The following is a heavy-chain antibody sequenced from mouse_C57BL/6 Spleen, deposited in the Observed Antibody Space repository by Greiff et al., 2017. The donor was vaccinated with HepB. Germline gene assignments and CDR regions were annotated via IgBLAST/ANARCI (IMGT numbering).Heavy chain of an antibody. D-gene: IGHD2-4*01. CDR1: GYTFTDYE. CDR3: TRSGDYLYYAMDY. Sequence: VQVVESGAELVRPGASVTLSCKASGYTFTDYEMHWVKQTPVHGLEWIGAIDPETGGTAYNQKFKGKAILTADKSSSTAYMELRSLTSEDSAVYYCTRSGDYLYYAMDYWGQGTSVTVSS. J-gene: IGHJ4*01. V-gene: IGHV1-15*01. CDR2: IDPETGGT.